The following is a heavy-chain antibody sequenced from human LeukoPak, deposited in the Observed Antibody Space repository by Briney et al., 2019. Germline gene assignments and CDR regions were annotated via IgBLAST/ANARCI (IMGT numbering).Heavy chain of an antibody. D-gene: IGHD3-22*01. CDR1: GFTFSRYG. Sequence: PGGSLRLSCAASGFTFSRYGMSWVRQAPGKGLEWVSGISGSGISTYYADSVKGRFTISRDNSKNTLYLQMNSLRVEDTAVYYCAKSWNYYDSSGDDALDIWGQGTMVTVSS. CDR2: ISGSGIST. CDR3: AKSWNYYDSSGDDALDI. V-gene: IGHV3-23*01. J-gene: IGHJ3*02.